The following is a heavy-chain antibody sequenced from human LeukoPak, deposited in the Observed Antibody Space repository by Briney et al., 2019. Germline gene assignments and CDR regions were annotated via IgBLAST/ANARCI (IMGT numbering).Heavy chain of an antibody. CDR3: ARRGLGTTPYFDY. D-gene: IGHD4-17*01. CDR1: GGSMSSSNYY. V-gene: IGHV4-39*01. J-gene: IGHJ4*02. Sequence: SETLSLTCTVSGGSMSSSNYYWGWIRQPAGRGLEWIGSIHYSGSTYYNPSLKSRVTISVDTSKNQFSLKLSSVTAADTAVYYCARRGLGTTPYFDYWGQGTLVTVSS. CDR2: IHYSGST.